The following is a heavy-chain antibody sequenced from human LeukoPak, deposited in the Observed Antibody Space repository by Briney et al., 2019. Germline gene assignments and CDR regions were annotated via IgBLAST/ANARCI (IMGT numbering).Heavy chain of an antibody. Sequence: SETLSLTCTVSGGSISSSSYYWGWIRQPPGKGLEWIGSIYCSGSTYYNPSLKSRVTISVDTSKNQFSLKLSSVTAADTAVYYCARGGEAARFDPWGQGTLVTVSS. V-gene: IGHV4-39*07. CDR2: IYCSGST. D-gene: IGHD6-6*01. CDR1: GGSISSSSYY. CDR3: ARGGEAARFDP. J-gene: IGHJ5*02.